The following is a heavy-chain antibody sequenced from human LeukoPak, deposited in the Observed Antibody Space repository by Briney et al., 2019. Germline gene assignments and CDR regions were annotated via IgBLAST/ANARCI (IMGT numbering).Heavy chain of an antibody. CDR3: ASMTTYCGGDCYFFDY. V-gene: IGHV3-48*04. J-gene: IGHJ4*02. D-gene: IGHD2-21*02. CDR1: GLTFSDYS. CDR2: ISGSSNII. Sequence: GGSLRLSCAASGLTFSDYSMNWVRQAPGKGLEWISYISGSSNIIYYADSVKGRFTISRDNAKNSLYLQMNSLRAEDTAVYYCASMTTYCGGDCYFFDYWGQGTLVTVSS.